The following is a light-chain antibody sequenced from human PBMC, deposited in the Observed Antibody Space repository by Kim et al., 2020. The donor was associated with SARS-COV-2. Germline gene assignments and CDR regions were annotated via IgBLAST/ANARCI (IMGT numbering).Light chain of an antibody. CDR1: KLGDKY. Sequence: SYELTQPPSVSVSPGQTASITCSGAKLGDKYACWYQQKPGQFPVLVIYQDSKRPSGIPERFSGSNSGNTATLTISGTQAMDEADYYCQAWDSSVVFGGGT. V-gene: IGLV3-1*01. CDR3: QAWDSSVV. CDR2: QDS. J-gene: IGLJ2*01.